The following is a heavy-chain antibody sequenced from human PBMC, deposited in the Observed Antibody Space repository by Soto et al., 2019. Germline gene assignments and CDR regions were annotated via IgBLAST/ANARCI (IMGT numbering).Heavy chain of an antibody. CDR2: ISVYNGNT. V-gene: IGHV1-18*01. Sequence: QVQLVQSGAEVKTPGASVKVSCKASGYTFTKYAISWMRQAPGQGLEWIGWISVYNGNTKYAENLQGRVTVTTDTSTSTVYMELWSLRSDDTAVYYCAREGAGLYYYYYGMDVGGQGTTVTVPS. CDR3: AREGAGLYYYYYGMDV. D-gene: IGHD6-19*01. J-gene: IGHJ6*02. CDR1: GYTFTKYA.